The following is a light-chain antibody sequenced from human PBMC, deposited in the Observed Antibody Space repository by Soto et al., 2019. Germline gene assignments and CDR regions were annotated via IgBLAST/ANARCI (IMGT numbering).Light chain of an antibody. CDR3: SLYTTNSTFV. CDR1: SSDVGRYNR. V-gene: IGLV2-18*01. Sequence: QSALTQPPSVSGSPGQSVTISCTGTSSDVGRYNRVSWYQQPPGTAPKLLIYEVRNRPSGVPDRFSGSKSANTASLTISGLQAEDEADYYCSLYTTNSTFVFGAGTKVTDL. CDR2: EVR. J-gene: IGLJ1*01.